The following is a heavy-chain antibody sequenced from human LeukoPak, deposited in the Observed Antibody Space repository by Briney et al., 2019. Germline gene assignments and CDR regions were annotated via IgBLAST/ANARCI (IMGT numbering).Heavy chain of an antibody. CDR3: AKESSTWAAFNYFDP. V-gene: IGHV3-23*01. D-gene: IGHD2-2*01. J-gene: IGHJ5*02. CDR2: LSADGSRT. Sequence: GGSLRLSCAASGFAFSNFAMSWVRQAPGKGLEWVSALSADGSRTDYADSVKGRFTISRDNSKNTLYLQMNSLRAEDTAVYYCAKESSTWAAFNYFDPWGQGTLVTVSS. CDR1: GFAFSNFA.